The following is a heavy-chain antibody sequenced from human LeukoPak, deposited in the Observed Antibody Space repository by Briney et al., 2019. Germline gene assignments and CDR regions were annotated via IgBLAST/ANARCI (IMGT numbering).Heavy chain of an antibody. J-gene: IGHJ4*02. CDR3: ARGWYFSYFDY. Sequence: PSETLSLTCTVSGGSIRSSSYNWGWIRQPPGKGLEWIGSIHYTGTTFYNPSLKSRVTISVDTSKNQFSLKLSSVTAADTAVYYCARGWYFSYFDYWGQGTLVTVSS. V-gene: IGHV4-39*07. CDR1: GGSIRSSSYN. D-gene: IGHD6-13*01. CDR2: IHYTGTT.